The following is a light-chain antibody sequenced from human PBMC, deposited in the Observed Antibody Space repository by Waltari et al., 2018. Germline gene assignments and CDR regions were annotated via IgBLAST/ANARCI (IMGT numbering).Light chain of an antibody. V-gene: IGLV3-1*01. CDR2: QHN. CDR1: KLGDKD. J-gene: IGLJ2*01. CDR3: QAWDRTTVV. Sequence: SYELTQPPSVSVSPGQTASITCSGDKLGDKDAYWYQQKQGQSHVLFIYQHNKRPSGIPERFSGSTSGNTATLTISGTQAMDEADYYCQAWDRTTVVFGGGTKLTVL.